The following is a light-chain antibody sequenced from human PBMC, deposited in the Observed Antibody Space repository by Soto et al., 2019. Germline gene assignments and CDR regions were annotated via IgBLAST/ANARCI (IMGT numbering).Light chain of an antibody. Sequence: QSVLTQPASVSGSPGQSITISCTGTSSDVGGYNYVSWYQRHPGKAPKLMIYDVSNRPSGVSNRFSGSKSGNTASLTISGLQAEDEADYYCSSYTSSSTYVFGTG. CDR3: SSYTSSSTYV. CDR1: SSDVGGYNY. V-gene: IGLV2-14*01. J-gene: IGLJ1*01. CDR2: DVS.